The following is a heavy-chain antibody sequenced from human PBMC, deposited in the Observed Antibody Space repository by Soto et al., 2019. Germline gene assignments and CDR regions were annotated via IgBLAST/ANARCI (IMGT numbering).Heavy chain of an antibody. CDR1: GGSISSYY. CDR2: IYYSGST. Sequence: SGTLSLTCTVSGGSISSYYWSWIRQPPGKGLEWIGYIYYSGSTNYNPSLKSRVTISVDTSKNQFSLKLSSVTAADTAVYYCARGQRFSPNYDILTGPLLDYWGQGTLVTV. V-gene: IGHV4-59*01. J-gene: IGHJ4*02. D-gene: IGHD3-9*01. CDR3: ARGQRFSPNYDILTGPLLDY.